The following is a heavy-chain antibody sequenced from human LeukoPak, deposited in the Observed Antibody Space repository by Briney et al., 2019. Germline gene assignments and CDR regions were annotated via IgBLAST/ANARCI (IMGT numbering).Heavy chain of an antibody. CDR3: ARSGFGELSH. J-gene: IGHJ4*02. CDR2: IYTSGST. Sequence: SETLSLTCTVSGGSISSSSYYWGWIRQPPGKGLEWIGSIYTSGSTNYNPSLKSRVTMSVDTSKNQFSLKLSSVTAADTAVYYCARSGFGELSHWGQGTLVTVSS. D-gene: IGHD3-10*01. V-gene: IGHV4-39*07. CDR1: GGSISSSSYY.